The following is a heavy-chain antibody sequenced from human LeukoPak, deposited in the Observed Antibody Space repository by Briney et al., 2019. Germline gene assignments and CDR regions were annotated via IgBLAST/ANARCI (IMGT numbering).Heavy chain of an antibody. CDR1: GYTFIGYS. V-gene: IGHV1-2*04. CDR3: ARGRESYSPDY. D-gene: IGHD1-26*01. J-gene: IGHJ4*02. Sequence: GASVKVTCKASGYTFIGYSMHWVRQAPGQGLEWMGWINPNSGGTNYAQKFQGWVSMTRDTSISTAYMELSSLTSDDTAVYYCARGRESYSPDYWDQGTLVTVSS. CDR2: INPNSGGT.